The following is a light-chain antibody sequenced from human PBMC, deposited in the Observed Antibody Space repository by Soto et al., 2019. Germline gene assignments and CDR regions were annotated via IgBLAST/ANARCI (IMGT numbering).Light chain of an antibody. Sequence: EMVLTQSPGTLSMSPGERATLSCRASQSVSSRYVACHQQKPGQAPRLLLSGATNRATGIPDRFSGSGSGTDFPLTISRLAPEDFAVYYCQQYSNSPFTFGPGTKVEIK. CDR3: QQYSNSPFT. J-gene: IGKJ3*01. CDR2: GAT. CDR1: QSVSSRY. V-gene: IGKV3-20*01.